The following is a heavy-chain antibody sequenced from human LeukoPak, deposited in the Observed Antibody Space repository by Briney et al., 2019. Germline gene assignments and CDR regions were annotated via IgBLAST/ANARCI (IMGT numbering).Heavy chain of an antibody. J-gene: IGHJ4*02. Sequence: GGSLRLSCAASGFTFTDYAMSWVRQAPEKGLEWVSTISHSGGGTYYAESVKGRFTISRDNSKNTLYLQMNSLRAEDTAVYYCAKAPGDSGYWGQGTLVTVSS. CDR2: ISHSGGGT. CDR3: AKAPGDSGY. D-gene: IGHD3-10*01. CDR1: GFTFTDYA. V-gene: IGHV3-23*01.